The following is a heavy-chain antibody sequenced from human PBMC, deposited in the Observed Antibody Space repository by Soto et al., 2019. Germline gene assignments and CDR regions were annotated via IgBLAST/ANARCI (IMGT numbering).Heavy chain of an antibody. J-gene: IGHJ6*02. CDR3: AKDIISGSSYSFYYGMDL. D-gene: IGHD2-15*01. Sequence: GSLRLSCAASGFTFSSYGIHWVRQAPGKGLEWVAVISYDGTDKYYADSVKGRFTISRDNSKNTLYLQINSLRAEDTAVYHCAKDIISGSSYSFYYGMDLWGQGTTVTVSS. CDR2: ISYDGTDK. V-gene: IGHV3-30*18. CDR1: GFTFSSYG.